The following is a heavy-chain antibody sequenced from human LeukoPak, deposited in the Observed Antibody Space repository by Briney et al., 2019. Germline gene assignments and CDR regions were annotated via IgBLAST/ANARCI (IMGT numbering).Heavy chain of an antibody. V-gene: IGHV3-21*01. CDR2: ISSSSSYI. D-gene: IGHD3-22*01. CDR3: ARDPPRYYYDSSGSLDY. CDR1: GFTFSSYS. Sequence: GGSLRLSCAASGFTFSSYSMNWVRQAPGKGLEWVSSISSSSSYIYYADSVKGRFTISRDNAKNSLYLQMDSLRAEDTAVYYCARDPPRYYYDSSGSLDYWGQGTLVTVSS. J-gene: IGHJ4*02.